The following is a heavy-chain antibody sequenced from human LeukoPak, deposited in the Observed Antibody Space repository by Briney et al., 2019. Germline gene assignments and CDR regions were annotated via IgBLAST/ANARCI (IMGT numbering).Heavy chain of an antibody. D-gene: IGHD2-2*01. V-gene: IGHV4-30-4*01. CDR2: IYYSGST. CDR3: ARRYCSSTSCQLDY. J-gene: IGHJ4*02. Sequence: PSETLSLTCTVSGGSISSGDYYWSWIRQPPGNGLEWIGYIYYSGSTYYNPSLKSRVTISVDTSKNQFSLKLSSVTAADTAVYYCARRYCSSTSCQLDYWGQGTLVTVSS. CDR1: GGSISSGDYY.